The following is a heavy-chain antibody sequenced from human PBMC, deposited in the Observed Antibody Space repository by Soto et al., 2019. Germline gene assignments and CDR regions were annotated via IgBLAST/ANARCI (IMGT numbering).Heavy chain of an antibody. CDR3: TARRDWTAVDPLDY. CDR1: GFTFRDAA. CDR2: IRNKTNNYST. V-gene: IGHV3-73*02. D-gene: IGHD5-18*01. J-gene: IGHJ4*02. Sequence: EVLLVESGGGLVQPGGSLKLSFAASGFTFRDAAMHWVRQVSGKGLEWIGRIRNKTNNYSTTFIESVRGRFTTSRDDSQNTVHLQMNRLRIDDTAVYYCTARRDWTAVDPLDYWGLGTLVTVPS.